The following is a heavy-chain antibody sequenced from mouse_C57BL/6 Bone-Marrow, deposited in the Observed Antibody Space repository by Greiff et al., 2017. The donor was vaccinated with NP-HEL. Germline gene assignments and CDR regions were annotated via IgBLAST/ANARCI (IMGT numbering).Heavy chain of an antibody. Sequence: VQLQQPGAELVRPGTSVKLSCKASGYTFTSYWMHWVKQRPGQGLEWIGVIDPSDSYTNYNQKFKGKATLTVDTSSSTAYMQLSSLTSEDSAVYYCARGDYWCFDVWGTGTTVTVSS. J-gene: IGHJ1*03. CDR3: ARGDYWCFDV. V-gene: IGHV1-59*01. CDR2: IDPSDSYT. CDR1: GYTFTSYW.